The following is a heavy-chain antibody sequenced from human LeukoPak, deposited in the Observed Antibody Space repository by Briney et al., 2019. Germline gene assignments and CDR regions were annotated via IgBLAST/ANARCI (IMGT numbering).Heavy chain of an antibody. CDR1: GFTFSSYG. CDR3: AKEDLREYFAL. CDR2: IWYDGSNK. Sequence: GSSLRLSCAASGFTFSSYGMHWVRQAPGKGLEWVAVIWYDGSNKYYADSVKGRFTISRDNSKNTLYLQMHSLRAEDTAVYYSAKEDLREYFALWARGTVVTVSS. V-gene: IGHV3-33*06. J-gene: IGHJ2*01.